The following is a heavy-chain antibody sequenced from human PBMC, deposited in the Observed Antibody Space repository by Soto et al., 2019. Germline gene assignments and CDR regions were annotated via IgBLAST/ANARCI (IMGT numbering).Heavy chain of an antibody. CDR1: GGTFSSYA. Sequence: ASVKVSCKASGGTFSSYAISWVRQAPGQGLEWMGGIIPIFGTANYAQKFQGRVTITADESTSTAYMELSSLRSEDTAVYYCAKVVDSGYSHYYYFDYWGQGTLVTVSS. V-gene: IGHV1-69*13. CDR3: AKVVDSGYSHYYYFDY. J-gene: IGHJ4*02. CDR2: IIPIFGTA. D-gene: IGHD3-22*01.